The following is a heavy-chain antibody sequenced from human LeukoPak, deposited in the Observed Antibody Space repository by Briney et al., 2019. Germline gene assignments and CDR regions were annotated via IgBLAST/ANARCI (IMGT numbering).Heavy chain of an antibody. J-gene: IGHJ4*02. CDR1: GGSFSGYY. V-gene: IGHV4-34*01. CDR2: INHSGST. Sequence: SETLSLTCAVYGGSFSGYYWSWIRQPPGKGLEWIGEINHSGSTNYNPSLKSRVTISVDTSKNQFSLKLSSVTAADTAVYCCARGHGVAQLWTIHTFGGVMDYYFDYWGQGTLVTVSS. CDR3: ARGHGVAQLWTIHTFGGVMDYYFDY. D-gene: IGHD3-16*01.